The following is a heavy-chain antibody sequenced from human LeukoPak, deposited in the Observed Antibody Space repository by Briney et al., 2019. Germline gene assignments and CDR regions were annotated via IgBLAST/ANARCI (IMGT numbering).Heavy chain of an antibody. V-gene: IGHV5-10-1*01. CDR3: ARVGRAAAGFDY. J-gene: IGHJ4*02. CDR2: IDPSDSYT. CDR1: GYSLTSYW. D-gene: IGHD6-13*01. Sequence: GESLKISCKGSGYSLTSYWISWVRQMPGKGLEWMGRIDPSDSYTNYSPSFQGHVTISADKSISTAYLQWSSLKASDTAMYYCARVGRAAAGFDYWGQGTLVTVSS.